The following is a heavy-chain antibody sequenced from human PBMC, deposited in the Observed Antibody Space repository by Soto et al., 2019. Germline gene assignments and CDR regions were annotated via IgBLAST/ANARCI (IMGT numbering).Heavy chain of an antibody. CDR2: ISGSGSTT. CDR1: GFTFTNHA. CDR3: AKDAKWLQLNYFDY. D-gene: IGHD5-12*01. J-gene: IGHJ4*02. V-gene: IGHV3-23*01. Sequence: GGSLRLSCAASGFTFTNHAMSWVRQVPGKGLEWVSGISGSGSTTYYADSVKGRFTISRDNSKNILYLQMNSLRAEDTAVYYCAKDAKWLQLNYFDYWGQGNLVTVSS.